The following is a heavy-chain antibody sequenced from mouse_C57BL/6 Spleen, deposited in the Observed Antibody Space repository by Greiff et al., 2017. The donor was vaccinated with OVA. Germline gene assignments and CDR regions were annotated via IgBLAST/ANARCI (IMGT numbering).Heavy chain of an antibody. J-gene: IGHJ3*01. CDR3: ARGDYYGSSEFAY. Sequence: VKLQQPGAELVKPGASVKLSCKASGYTFTSYWMHWVKQRPGQGLEWIGMIHPNRGSTNYNEKFKSKATLTVDKSSSTAYMQLSSLTSEDSAVYYCARGDYYGSSEFAYWGQGTLVTVSA. D-gene: IGHD1-1*01. CDR1: GYTFTSYW. V-gene: IGHV1-64*01. CDR2: IHPNRGST.